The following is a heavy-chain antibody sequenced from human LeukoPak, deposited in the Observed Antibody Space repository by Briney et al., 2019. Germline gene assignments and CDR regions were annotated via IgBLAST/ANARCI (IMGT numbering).Heavy chain of an antibody. CDR2: INSDGSST. Sequence: HPGRSLRLSCAASGFTFSSYWMHWVRQAPGKGLVWVSRINSDGSSTSYADSVKGRFTISRDNAKNTLYLQMNSLRAEDTAVYYCARVPYYGSGSFDYWGQGTLVTVSS. D-gene: IGHD3-10*01. J-gene: IGHJ4*02. CDR3: ARVPYYGSGSFDY. CDR1: GFTFSSYW. V-gene: IGHV3-74*01.